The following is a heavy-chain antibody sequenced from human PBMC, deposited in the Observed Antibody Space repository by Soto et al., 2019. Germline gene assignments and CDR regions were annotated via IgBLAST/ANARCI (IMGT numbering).Heavy chain of an antibody. D-gene: IGHD4-4*01. CDR2: IAYSGTA. V-gene: IGHV4-39*01. CDR3: ARTTGRHLDF. Sequence: SETLSRTCAVSYGSISVISVFWGWVRQPPGKGLEWIGNIAYSGTAYFNPSLGTRVTFPADPSKNQFPLTLYSVTAADTAVYYCARTTGRHLDFWGQGILVTVS. J-gene: IGHJ4*02. CDR1: YGSISVISVF.